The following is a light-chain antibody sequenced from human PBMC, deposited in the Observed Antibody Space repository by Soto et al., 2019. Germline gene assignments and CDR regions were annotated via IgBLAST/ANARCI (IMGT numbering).Light chain of an antibody. V-gene: IGLV2-14*01. CDR3: SSYTSSSSLGYV. CDR1: SSDVGGYNY. J-gene: IGLJ1*01. Sequence: QSALTQPASVSGSPGQSITISCTGTSSDVGGYNYVSWYQQHPGKAPKLMIYEVSNRPSGLSNRFSGSKSGNTASLTISGLQAEDEADYYCSSYTSSSSLGYVFGTGTKSPS. CDR2: EVS.